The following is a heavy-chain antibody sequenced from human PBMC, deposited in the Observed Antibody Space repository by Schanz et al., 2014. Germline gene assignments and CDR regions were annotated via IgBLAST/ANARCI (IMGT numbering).Heavy chain of an antibody. Sequence: EVQLVESGGGLVQPGGSLRLSCAASGFTFSSYWMHWVRQAPGKGLVWVSRINSDGSTTIYADSVKGRFTISRDNAKNTLYLQMNSLRAEDTAVYYCAKRCSSTSCSHGAFDIWGQGTMVTVSS. CDR2: INSDGSTT. CDR1: GFTFSSYW. V-gene: IGHV3-74*01. CDR3: AKRCSSTSCSHGAFDI. J-gene: IGHJ3*02. D-gene: IGHD2-2*01.